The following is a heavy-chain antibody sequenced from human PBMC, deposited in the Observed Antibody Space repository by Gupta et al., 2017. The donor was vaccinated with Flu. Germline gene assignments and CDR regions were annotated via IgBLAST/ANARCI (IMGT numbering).Heavy chain of an antibody. Sequence: QITLQESGPTLVKPTQTLTLTCSFSGFSLTTADMRVGWVRQPPGKALEWLSLTYGDDDKRYSSSLRNRLFIDKDSPKNQVTLTMTNMDPVDAATYFCVHGLSYALGLYWGQGIAVTVSS. J-gene: IGHJ4*01. CDR2: TYGDDDK. D-gene: IGHD3-16*01. CDR3: VHGLSYALGLY. CDR1: GFSLTTADMR. V-gene: IGHV2-5*02.